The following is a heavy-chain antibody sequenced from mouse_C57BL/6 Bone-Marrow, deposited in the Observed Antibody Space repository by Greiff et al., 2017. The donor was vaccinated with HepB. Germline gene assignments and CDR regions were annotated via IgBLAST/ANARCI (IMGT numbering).Heavy chain of an antibody. Sequence: VKLVESGAELARPGASVKLSCKASGYTFTSYGISWVKQRTGQGLEWIGEIYPRSGNTYYNEKFKGKATLTADKSSSTAYMELRSLTSEDSAVYFCARPLYYGDYWGQGTTLTVSS. J-gene: IGHJ2*01. CDR3: ARPLYYGDY. CDR1: GYTFTSYG. V-gene: IGHV1-81*01. D-gene: IGHD6-1*01. CDR2: IYPRSGNT.